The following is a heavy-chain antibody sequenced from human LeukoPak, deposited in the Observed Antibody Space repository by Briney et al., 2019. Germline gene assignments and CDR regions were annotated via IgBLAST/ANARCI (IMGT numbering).Heavy chain of an antibody. V-gene: IGHV3-48*01. CDR3: ARDRSNYDYYYYMDV. CDR1: GVTFSSYS. J-gene: IGHJ6*03. D-gene: IGHD2-2*01. Sequence: GGSLRLSCAASGVTFSSYSMNWVRQAPGKGREWGSYISSSSSTIYYADSVKGRFTISRDNAKNSMYLQMNSLRAEDTAVYYCARDRSNYDYYYYMDVWGKGTTVTVSS. CDR2: ISSSSSTI.